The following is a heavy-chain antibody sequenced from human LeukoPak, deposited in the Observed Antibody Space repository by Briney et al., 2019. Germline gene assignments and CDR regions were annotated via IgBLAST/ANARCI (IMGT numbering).Heavy chain of an antibody. CDR3: ARAASGDDGTTFDI. V-gene: IGHV4-59*01. CDR1: GASITSYF. Sequence: PSETLSLTCTVSGASITSYFWTWIRQAPGKGLDWIAYISYSGNTNYNPPLTSRVTTSIDTSKHKFSLKLTSATSADTDMYSRARAASGDDGTTFDIWGQGTMVTVSS. J-gene: IGHJ3*02. D-gene: IGHD4-17*01. CDR2: ISYSGNT.